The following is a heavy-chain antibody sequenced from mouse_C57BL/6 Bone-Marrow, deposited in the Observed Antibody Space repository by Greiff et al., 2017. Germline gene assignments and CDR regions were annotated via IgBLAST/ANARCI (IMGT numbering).Heavy chain of an antibody. CDR3: TPLNWFDY. D-gene: IGHD4-1*01. CDR1: GFNIKDDY. V-gene: IGHV14-4*01. Sequence: EVQLQESGAELVRPGASVKLSCTASGFNIKDDYMHWVKQRPEQGLEWIGWIDPENGDTEYASKFQGKATITADTSSNTAYLQLSSLTSEDTAVYYCTPLNWFDYWGQGTTLTVSS. J-gene: IGHJ2*01. CDR2: IDPENGDT.